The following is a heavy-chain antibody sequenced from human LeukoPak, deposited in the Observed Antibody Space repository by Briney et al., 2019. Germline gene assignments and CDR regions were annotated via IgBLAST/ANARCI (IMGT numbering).Heavy chain of an antibody. CDR2: ISGSGGST. D-gene: IGHD5-12*01. Sequence: PGGSLRLSCAASGFTFSSYAMSWVRQAPGKGLEWVSAISGSGGSTYYADSVKGRFTISRDNSKNTLYLQMNSLRAEDTAVYYCAKDARWGTGGRRVRSGYDPFDYWGQGTLVTVSS. CDR1: GFTFSSYA. J-gene: IGHJ4*02. CDR3: AKDARWGTGGRRVRSGYDPFDY. V-gene: IGHV3-23*01.